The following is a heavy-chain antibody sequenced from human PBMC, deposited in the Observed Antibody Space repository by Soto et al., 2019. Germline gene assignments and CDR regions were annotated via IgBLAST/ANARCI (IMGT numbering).Heavy chain of an antibody. D-gene: IGHD1-1*01. CDR2: ISSSSSYI. CDR1: GFTFSSYS. Sequence: GGSLRLSCAVSGFTFSSYSMNWVRQAPGKGLEWVSSISSSSSYIYYADSVKGRFTISRDNAKNSLYLQMNSLRAEDTAVYYCARAKLERRIDYWGQGTLVTVSS. V-gene: IGHV3-21*01. CDR3: ARAKLERRIDY. J-gene: IGHJ4*02.